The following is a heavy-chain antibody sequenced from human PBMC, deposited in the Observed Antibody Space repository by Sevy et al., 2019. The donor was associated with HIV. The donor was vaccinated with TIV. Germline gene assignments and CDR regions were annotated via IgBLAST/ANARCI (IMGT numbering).Heavy chain of an antibody. CDR3: AKDPLNIAARFDY. J-gene: IGHJ4*02. Sequence: GGSLRLSCAASGFIFSGSAMSWVRQAPGKGLEWVASISGCGGFTYYADSVKGRFTISRENFKKTVDLEMKSLRAEDTAVYYCAKDPLNIAARFDYWGQGTLVTVSS. V-gene: IGHV3-23*01. CDR2: ISGCGGFT. CDR1: GFIFSGSA. D-gene: IGHD6-6*01.